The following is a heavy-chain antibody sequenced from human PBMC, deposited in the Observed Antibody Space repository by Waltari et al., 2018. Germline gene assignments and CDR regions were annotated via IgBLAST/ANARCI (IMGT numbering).Heavy chain of an antibody. CDR1: GFTFSSYW. J-gene: IGHJ3*02. CDR3: ARDRSSSSSAFDI. Sequence: EVQLVESGGGLVQPGGSLRLSCAASGFTFSSYWMSWVRQAPGKGLEWFSSISSSSSYIYYADSVKGRFTISRDNAKNSLYLQMNSLRAEDTAVYYCARDRSSSSSAFDIWGQGTMVTVSS. V-gene: IGHV3-21*01. D-gene: IGHD6-6*01. CDR2: ISSSSSYI.